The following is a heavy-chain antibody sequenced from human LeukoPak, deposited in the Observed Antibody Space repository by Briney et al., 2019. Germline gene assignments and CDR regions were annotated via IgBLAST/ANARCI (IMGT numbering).Heavy chain of an antibody. D-gene: IGHD6-13*01. CDR1: GGTFSSYA. J-gene: IGHJ6*03. CDR3: ARGYSSSWYPRRYYYYMDV. Sequence: EASVKVSCKASGGTFSSYAISWVRQATGQGLEWMGGIIPIFGTTNYAQKFQGRVTITADESTSTAYMELSSLRPEDTAVYYCARGYSSSWYPRRYYYYMDVWGKGTTVTVSS. V-gene: IGHV1-69*01. CDR2: IIPIFGTT.